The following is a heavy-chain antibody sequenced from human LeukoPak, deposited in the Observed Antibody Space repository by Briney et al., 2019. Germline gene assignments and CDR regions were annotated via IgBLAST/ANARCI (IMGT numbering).Heavy chain of an antibody. D-gene: IGHD4-17*01. CDR3: ASRNDYGSFEY. Sequence: PGGSLRLSCAGSGFTFSDYYMSWIRQAPGKGLEWVSYISSSSSYTKYADSVKGRFTISRDNAKNSLYLQMNSLRAEDTAVYYCASRNDYGSFEYWGQGTLVTVSS. CDR2: ISSSSSYT. J-gene: IGHJ4*02. V-gene: IGHV3-11*03. CDR1: GFTFSDYY.